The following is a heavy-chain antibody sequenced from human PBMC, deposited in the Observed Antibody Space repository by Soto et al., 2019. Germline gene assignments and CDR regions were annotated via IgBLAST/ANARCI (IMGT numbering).Heavy chain of an antibody. CDR3: ARHFVAVVIKGWGY. CDR2: TYYNGNA. J-gene: IGHJ4*02. D-gene: IGHD3-10*01. Sequence: PSETLSLTCNVSGGSIDRSNYYWDWLRQPPGKGLEWIGTTYYNGNAYYNPSLKSRVSMSVDTSKNQFPLKLVSVTAADTAVYYCARHFVAVVIKGWGYWGQGTLVTVS. CDR1: GGSIDRSNYY. V-gene: IGHV4-39*01.